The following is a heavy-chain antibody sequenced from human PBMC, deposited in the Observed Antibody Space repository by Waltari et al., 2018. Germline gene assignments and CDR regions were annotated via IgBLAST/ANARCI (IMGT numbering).Heavy chain of an antibody. D-gene: IGHD6-6*01. J-gene: IGHJ6*02. CDR3: ARESSRDSSSGGMDV. Sequence: QVQLQESGPGLVKPSETLSLTCTVSGGSISSHYWSWIRQPPGKGLEWIGYIYYSGSTNYNPSLKSLVTISVDTSKNQFSLKLSSVTAADTAVYYCARESSRDSSSGGMDVWGQGTTVTVSS. CDR2: IYYSGST. CDR1: GGSISSHY. V-gene: IGHV4-59*11.